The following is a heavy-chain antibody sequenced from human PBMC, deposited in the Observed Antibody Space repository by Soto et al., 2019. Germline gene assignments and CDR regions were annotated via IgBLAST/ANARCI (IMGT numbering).Heavy chain of an antibody. CDR1: GDSVSTNSAT. CDR2: TYYRSNWYT. D-gene: IGHD2-8*01. CDR3: ARLIGDSWLDS. J-gene: IGHJ5*01. Sequence: SQTLSLTCAISGDSVSTNSATWDWIRQSPSRGLEWLGRTYYRSNWYTDYAVSVKGRITISPDTSNNQLSLQLNSVTPDDTALYYCARLIGDSWLDSWGQGTLVTSPQ. V-gene: IGHV6-1*01.